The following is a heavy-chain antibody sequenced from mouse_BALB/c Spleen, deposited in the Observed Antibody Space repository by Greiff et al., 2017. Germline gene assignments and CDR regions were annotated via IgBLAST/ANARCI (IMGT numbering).Heavy chain of an antibody. Sequence: DVMLVESGGGLVKPGGSLKLSCAASGFTFSSYTMSWVRQTPEKRLEWVATISSGGSYTYYPDSVKGRFTISRDNAKNTLYLQMSSLKSEDTAMYYCTRDGGTTDYYAMDYWGQGASVTVSS. CDR2: ISSGGSYT. D-gene: IGHD2-14*01. J-gene: IGHJ4*01. CDR1: GFTFSSYT. CDR3: TRDGGTTDYYAMDY. V-gene: IGHV5-6-4*01.